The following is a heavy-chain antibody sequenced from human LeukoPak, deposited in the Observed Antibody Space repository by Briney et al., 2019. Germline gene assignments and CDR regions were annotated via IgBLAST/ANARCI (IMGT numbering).Heavy chain of an antibody. CDR2: IKQDGSEK. CDR3: ARYCSSTSCYTPDH. CDR1: GFTFSSYW. Sequence: GGSLRLSCAASGFTFSSYWMSWVRQAPGKGLEWVANIKQDGSEKYYVDSVKGRFTISRDNAKNSLYLQMNSLRAEDTALYYCARYCSSTSCYTPDHWGQGTLVTVSS. J-gene: IGHJ4*02. D-gene: IGHD2-2*02. V-gene: IGHV3-7*03.